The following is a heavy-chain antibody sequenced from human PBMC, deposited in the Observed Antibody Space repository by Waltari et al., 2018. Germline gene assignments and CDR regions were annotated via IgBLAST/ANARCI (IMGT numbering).Heavy chain of an antibody. CDR3: AREGEMGLRFGNRLYSYFYMDV. Sequence: QVQLEESGPGLVRPSETLSLTCTLSGGSFSSHYWAWIRQSPGKPLEWIGHVYYSGRSTYNPSLQNRATISVDTTTNQFSLRLTSLTSADTAVYYCAREGEMGLRFGNRLYSYFYMDVWGKGTTVTVSS. D-gene: IGHD3-3*01. J-gene: IGHJ6*03. V-gene: IGHV4-59*11. CDR1: GGSFSSHY. CDR2: VYYSGRS.